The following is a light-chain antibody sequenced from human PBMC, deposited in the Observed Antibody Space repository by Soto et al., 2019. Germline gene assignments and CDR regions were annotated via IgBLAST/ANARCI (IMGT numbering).Light chain of an antibody. J-gene: IGKJ5*01. V-gene: IGKV3-20*01. CDR3: QQYGTVPNT. CDR1: QRVSSNH. CDR2: SAS. Sequence: EIVLTQSPGTLSLSPGERVTLSCRASQRVSSNHVAWYQQRPGQPPRLLIYSASRRANGIPDRFSGSGSGTDFTLTLSRLESEDFAVYYCQQYGTVPNTFGQGTRLEIK.